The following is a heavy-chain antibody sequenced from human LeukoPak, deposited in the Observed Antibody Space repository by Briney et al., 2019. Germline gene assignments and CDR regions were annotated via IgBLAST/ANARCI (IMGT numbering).Heavy chain of an antibody. D-gene: IGHD4-23*01. CDR3: AKDDYGGILVDY. CDR2: ISGSGGST. Sequence: GGSLRLSCAASVFTFSSYAMSWVRQAPGKGLEGVSAISGSGGSTYYADSVKGGFTISRDNSKNTLYLQMNSLRAEDTAVYYCAKDDYGGILVDYWGQGTLVTVSS. CDR1: VFTFSSYA. V-gene: IGHV3-23*01. J-gene: IGHJ4*02.